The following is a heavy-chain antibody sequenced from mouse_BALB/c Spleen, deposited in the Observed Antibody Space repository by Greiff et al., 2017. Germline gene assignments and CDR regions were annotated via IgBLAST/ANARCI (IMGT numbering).Heavy chain of an antibody. V-gene: IGHV14-3*02. CDR1: GFNIKDTY. CDR2: IDPANGNT. Sequence: SGAELVKPGASVKLSCTASGFNIKDTYMHWVKQRPEQGLEWIGRIDPANGNTKYDPKFQGKATITADTSSNTAYLQLSSLTSEDTAVYYCARRDDGYYEGYAMDYWGQGTSVTVSS. D-gene: IGHD2-3*01. CDR3: ARRDDGYYEGYAMDY. J-gene: IGHJ4*01.